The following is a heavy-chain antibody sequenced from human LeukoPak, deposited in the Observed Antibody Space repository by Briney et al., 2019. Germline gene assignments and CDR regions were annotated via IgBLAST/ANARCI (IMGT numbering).Heavy chain of an antibody. V-gene: IGHV5-51*01. CDR2: IYPGHSNT. Sequence: GESLKISCKGSGYRFTNYWIGWVRQIPGKGMEWMGMIYPGHSNTRYRPSFQGQVTISADKSISTAYLQWSSLKASDTAMYYCARSPYCSGVSCYSPYYYYYMDVWGKGTTVTVSS. J-gene: IGHJ6*03. CDR1: GYRFTNYW. CDR3: ARSPYCSGVSCYSPYYYYYMDV. D-gene: IGHD2-15*01.